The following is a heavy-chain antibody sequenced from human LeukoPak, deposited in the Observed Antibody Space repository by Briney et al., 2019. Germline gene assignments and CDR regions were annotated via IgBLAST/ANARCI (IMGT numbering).Heavy chain of an antibody. J-gene: IGHJ6*03. CDR1: GFTFSNYA. V-gene: IGHV3-23*01. CDR3: ANVGVAAASPPFYLDV. Sequence: GGSLRLSCAASGFTFSNYAMVWVRQAPGKGLDWVSAMTSDGRTFYADSVRGRVTISRDNSKNTLYLQMNSLGAEDTAEYFCANVGVAAASPPFYLDVWGKGTTATVSS. D-gene: IGHD2-2*01. CDR2: MTSDGRT.